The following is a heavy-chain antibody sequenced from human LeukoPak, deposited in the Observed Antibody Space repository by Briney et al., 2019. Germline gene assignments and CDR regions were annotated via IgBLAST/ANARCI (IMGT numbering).Heavy chain of an antibody. CDR2: ISSSSSYI. CDR3: ARAARDVFFDY. CDR1: GFTFSSYS. D-gene: IGHD3-10*02. Sequence: PGGSLRLSCAASGFTFSSYSMNWVRQAPGKGLEWVSSISSSSSYIYYADSVKGRFTISRDNAKNTLYLQMNSLRAEDTAVYYCARAARDVFFDYWGQRTLGTASS. V-gene: IGHV3-21*01. J-gene: IGHJ4*02.